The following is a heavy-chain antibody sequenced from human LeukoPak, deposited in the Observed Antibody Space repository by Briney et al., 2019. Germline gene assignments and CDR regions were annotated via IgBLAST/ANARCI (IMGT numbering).Heavy chain of an antibody. CDR1: GYTFTSYG. J-gene: IGHJ2*01. D-gene: IGHD3-22*01. V-gene: IGHV1-18*01. Sequence: ASVKVSCKASGYTFTSYGISWVRQAPGQGLEWMGWISAYNGNTNYAQKLQGGVTMTTDTSTSTAYMELRSLRSDDTAVYYCARAPKSRYYYDSSGLYWYFDLWGCGTLVTVSS. CDR3: ARAPKSRYYYDSSGLYWYFDL. CDR2: ISAYNGNT.